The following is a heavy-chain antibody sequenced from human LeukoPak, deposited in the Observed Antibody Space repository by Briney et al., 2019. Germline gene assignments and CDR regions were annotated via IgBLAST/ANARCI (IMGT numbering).Heavy chain of an antibody. V-gene: IGHV3-30-3*01. D-gene: IGHD4-11*01. CDR1: GFTFSSYA. Sequence: SLRLSCAASGFTFSSYAMHWVRQAPGKGLEWVAAISYDGSNKYYADSVKGRFTISRDNSKNTLYLQMNSLGAEDTAVYYCARERNRNYAPNWFDPWGQGTLVTVSS. J-gene: IGHJ5*02. CDR3: ARERNRNYAPNWFDP. CDR2: ISYDGSNK.